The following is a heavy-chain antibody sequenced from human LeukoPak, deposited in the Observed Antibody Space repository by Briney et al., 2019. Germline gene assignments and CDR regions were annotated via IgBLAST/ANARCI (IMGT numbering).Heavy chain of an antibody. V-gene: IGHV5-51*01. D-gene: IGHD3-10*01. J-gene: IGHJ4*02. Sequence: GESLKISCKGSGDSFTNYWIGWVRQMPGKGLEWMGIIYLGDSDTRYSPSFQGQVTITADKSISTAYLQWSSLKASDSAMCYCARVGSGSYMGYLEYWGQGTLVTVSS. CDR2: IYLGDSDT. CDR1: GDSFTNYW. CDR3: ARVGSGSYMGYLEY.